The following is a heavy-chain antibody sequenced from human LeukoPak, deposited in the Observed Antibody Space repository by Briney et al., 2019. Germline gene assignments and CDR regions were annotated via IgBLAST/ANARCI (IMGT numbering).Heavy chain of an antibody. J-gene: IGHJ6*03. CDR2: IYPGDSDT. Sequence: GESLKISCKGSGYSFTSYWIGWVRQMPGKGLEWMGIIYPGDSDTRYSPSFQGQVTISADKSISTAYLQWSSLKASDTAMYYCASGHAAAASFRHYYMDVWGKGTTVTVSS. D-gene: IGHD6-13*01. CDR1: GYSFTSYW. CDR3: ASGHAAAASFRHYYMDV. V-gene: IGHV5-51*01.